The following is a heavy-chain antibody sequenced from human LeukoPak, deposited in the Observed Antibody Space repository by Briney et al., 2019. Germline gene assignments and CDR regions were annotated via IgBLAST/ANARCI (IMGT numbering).Heavy chain of an antibody. CDR1: GSTFSSYA. J-gene: IGHJ4*02. Sequence: PGGSLRLSCAASGSTFSSYAMSWVRQAPGKSLEWVSGIGGSGSRTYYADSVKGRFTISRDNSKNTLYLQMNSLRAEDTAIYYCAKKYGVTVYGSGLNYFDYWGQGTLVTVSS. CDR3: AKKYGVTVYGSGLNYFDY. CDR2: IGGSGSRT. V-gene: IGHV3-23*01. D-gene: IGHD6-19*01.